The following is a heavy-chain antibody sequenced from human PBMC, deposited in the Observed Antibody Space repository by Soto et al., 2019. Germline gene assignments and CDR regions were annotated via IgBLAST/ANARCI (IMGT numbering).Heavy chain of an antibody. CDR2: IYHSGST. J-gene: IGHJ4*01. V-gene: IGHV4-4*02. CDR1: GGSISSTNW. CDR3: ASIKQQLVIDY. Sequence: SETLSLTCAVSGGSISSTNWWSWVHHAPGKGLEWIGEIYHSGSTNYNPSLKSRVTISVDKSKNQFSLKLSSVTAADTAVYYCASIKQQLVIDYWGQGTLVTVS. D-gene: IGHD6-13*01.